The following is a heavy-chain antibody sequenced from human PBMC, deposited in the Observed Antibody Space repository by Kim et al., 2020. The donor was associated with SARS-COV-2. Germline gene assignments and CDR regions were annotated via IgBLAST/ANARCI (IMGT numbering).Heavy chain of an antibody. D-gene: IGHD1-20*01. J-gene: IGHJ4*02. CDR2: FDPEDGET. V-gene: IGHV1-24*01. CDR3: ATQNTQYNWNDRDY. Sequence: ASVKVSCKVSGYTLTELSMHWVRQAPGKGLEWMGGFDPEDGETIYAQKFQGRVTMTEDTSTDTAYMELSSLRSEDTAVYYCATQNTQYNWNDRDYWGQGTLVTVSS. CDR1: GYTLTELS.